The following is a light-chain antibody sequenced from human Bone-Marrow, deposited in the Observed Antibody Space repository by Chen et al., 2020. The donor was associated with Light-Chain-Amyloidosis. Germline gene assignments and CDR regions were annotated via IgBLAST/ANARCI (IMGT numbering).Light chain of an antibody. CDR1: QSVGSN. CDR3: QQYNDWPLT. CDR2: GAS. Sequence: EIVVTQSPATQSVSPGERATLSCRASQSVGSNLAWYQQSPGQPPRLLINGASTRATGIPGRFSGSGSGTEFTLTITSLQSEDFAVYYCQQYNDWPLTFGGGTKVEIK. V-gene: IGKV3-15*01. J-gene: IGKJ4*01.